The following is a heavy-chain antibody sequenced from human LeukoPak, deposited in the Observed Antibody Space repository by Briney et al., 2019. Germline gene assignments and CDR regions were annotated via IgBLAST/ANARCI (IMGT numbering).Heavy chain of an antibody. CDR2: IKQDGSEK. CDR3: ARSGSYDYVWGSYRFDY. D-gene: IGHD3-16*02. V-gene: IGHV3-7*03. CDR1: GFTFSSYW. J-gene: IGHJ4*02. Sequence: PGGSLRLSCAASGFTFSSYWMSWVRQAPGKGLEWVANIKQDGSEKYYVDSVKGRFTISRDNAKNSLYLQMNSLRAEDTAVYYCARSGSYDYVWGSYRFDYWGQGTLVTVSS.